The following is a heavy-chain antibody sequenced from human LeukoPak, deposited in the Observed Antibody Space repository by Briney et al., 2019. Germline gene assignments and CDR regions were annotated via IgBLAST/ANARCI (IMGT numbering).Heavy chain of an antibody. CDR1: GFTFSSYS. CDR3: ARDAKYSSSWAYNWFDP. D-gene: IGHD6-13*01. V-gene: IGHV3-21*01. CDR2: ISSSSSYI. J-gene: IGHJ5*02. Sequence: KSGGSLRLSCAASGFTFSSYSMNWVRQAPGKGLEWDSSISSSSSYIYYADSVKGRFTISRDNAKNSLYLQMNSLRAEDTAVYYCARDAKYSSSWAYNWFDPWGQGTLVTVSS.